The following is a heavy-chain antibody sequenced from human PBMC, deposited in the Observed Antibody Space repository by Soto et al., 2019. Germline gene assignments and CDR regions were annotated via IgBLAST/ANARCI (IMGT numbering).Heavy chain of an antibody. Sequence: SETLSLTCTVSGGSISSYYWSWSRQPPGKGLEWIGYIYYSGSTNYNPSLKSRVTISVDTSKNQFSLKLSSVTAADTAVYYCASYDSSGRFDYWGQGTLVTVS. J-gene: IGHJ4*02. CDR1: GGSISSYY. CDR2: IYYSGST. D-gene: IGHD3-22*01. CDR3: ASYDSSGRFDY. V-gene: IGHV4-59*01.